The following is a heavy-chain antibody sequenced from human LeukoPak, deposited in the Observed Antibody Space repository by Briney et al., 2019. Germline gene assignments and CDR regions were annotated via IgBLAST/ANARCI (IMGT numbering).Heavy chain of an antibody. CDR3: ATHKGSFRLSSFDY. CDR2: IYYTGST. CDR1: GGSINSGAYY. D-gene: IGHD3-9*01. V-gene: IGHV4-31*03. J-gene: IGHJ4*02. Sequence: SETLSLTCSVSGGSINSGAYYWSWIRQHPTKGLEWIGYIYYTGSTYYNPSLKSRVTISADTSKNQFSLKLTSVTAADTAVYYCATHKGSFRLSSFDYWGQGTLVTVSS.